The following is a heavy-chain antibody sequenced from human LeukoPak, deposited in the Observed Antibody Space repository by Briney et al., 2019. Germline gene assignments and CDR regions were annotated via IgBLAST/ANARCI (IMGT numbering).Heavy chain of an antibody. CDR2: ISGSGVST. Sequence: GGSLRLSCVASGFIFSSYDMSWVRQAPGKGLEWISGISGSGVSTYYADSVEDHFTISRDNSKNTLYLEVNRLRVEDTAVYCCAKSPGNFWTGYPTNWFDLWGQGTLVIVSS. V-gene: IGHV3-23*01. CDR1: GFIFSSYD. D-gene: IGHD3/OR15-3a*01. J-gene: IGHJ5*02. CDR3: AKSPGNFWTGYPTNWFDL.